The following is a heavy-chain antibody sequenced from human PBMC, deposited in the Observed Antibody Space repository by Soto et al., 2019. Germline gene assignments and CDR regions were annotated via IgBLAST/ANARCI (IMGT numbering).Heavy chain of an antibody. V-gene: IGHV3-33*01. CDR1: GFTFSSYG. CDR2: IWFDGSKN. J-gene: IGHJ6*02. CDR3: ARDRITMVRGPYYYGMDV. Sequence: GGSLRLSCTPSGFTFSSYGMHWVRQAPVKGLEWVAVIWFDGSKNYYADSVKGRFTISRDNAKNTLYLQMNSLRAEDTAVYYCARDRITMVRGPYYYGMDVWGQGT. D-gene: IGHD3-10*01.